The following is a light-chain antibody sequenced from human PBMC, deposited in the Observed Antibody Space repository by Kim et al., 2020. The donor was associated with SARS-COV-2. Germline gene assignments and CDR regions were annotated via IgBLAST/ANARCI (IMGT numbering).Light chain of an antibody. V-gene: IGKV1-6*01. Sequence: DSVGHSVTITCRASQGIRNDLGWYPQKPGKAPKLRIYAASTLEGGGPSRLSGSGSGTDFTVTISSLQPEDFASYYCLQEYYYPRTFGQGTKVDSK. CDR3: LQEYYYPRT. J-gene: IGKJ1*01. CDR2: AAS. CDR1: QGIRND.